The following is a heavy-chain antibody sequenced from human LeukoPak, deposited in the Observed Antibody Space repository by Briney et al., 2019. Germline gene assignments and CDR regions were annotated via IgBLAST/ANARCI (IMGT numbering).Heavy chain of an antibody. CDR2: IWYDGSNK. D-gene: IGHD4-23*01. Sequence: GSLRLSCAASGFTFSNYGMHWVCQAPGKGLEWVAFIWYDGSNKYYADSVKGRFTISRDNSKNTVYLQMNSLRAEDTAVYYCAKVLAVTSYGAKSVFDHWGQGTLVTVSS. CDR1: GFTFSNYG. J-gene: IGHJ4*02. V-gene: IGHV3-30*02. CDR3: AKVLAVTSYGAKSVFDH.